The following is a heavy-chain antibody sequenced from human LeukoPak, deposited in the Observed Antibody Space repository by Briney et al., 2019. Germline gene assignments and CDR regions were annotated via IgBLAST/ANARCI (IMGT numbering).Heavy chain of an antibody. J-gene: IGHJ4*02. CDR1: GFTFKNYV. CDR3: ANDLGWELPAEAY. CDR2: IYGSGVSI. V-gene: IGHV3-23*01. Sequence: PGGSLRLSCVASGFTFKNYVMNWVRQAPGKGLEWLATIYGSGVSISYADSVKGRFIISRDNSNNTLYLQMNSLRAEDTAMYFCANDLGWELPAEAYWGQGILVSVSS. D-gene: IGHD1-26*01.